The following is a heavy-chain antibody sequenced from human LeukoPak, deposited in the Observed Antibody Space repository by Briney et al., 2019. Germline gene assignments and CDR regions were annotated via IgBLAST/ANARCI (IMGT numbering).Heavy chain of an antibody. V-gene: IGHV4-39*01. J-gene: IGHJ5*02. D-gene: IGHD3-10*01. Sequence: PSETLSLTCTVSGGSISSSSYYWGWIRQPPGKGLEWIGSIYYSGSTYYNPSLKSRVTISVDTSKNQFSLKLSSVTAADTAVYYCARFRGNYYGSGNNWFDPWGQGTLVAVSS. CDR2: IYYSGST. CDR1: GGSISSSSYY. CDR3: ARFRGNYYGSGNNWFDP.